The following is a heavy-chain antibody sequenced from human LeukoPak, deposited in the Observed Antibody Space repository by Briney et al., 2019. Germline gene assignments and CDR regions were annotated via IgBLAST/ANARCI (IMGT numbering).Heavy chain of an antibody. Sequence: PGGSLRLSCAASGFTFSSYEMNWVRQAPGKGLEWVSSISSSSSYIYYADSVKGRFTISRDNAKNSLYLQMNSLRAEDTAVYYCARGDRYYFDYWGQGTLVTVSS. V-gene: IGHV3-21*01. CDR3: ARGDRYYFDY. D-gene: IGHD3-16*01. J-gene: IGHJ4*02. CDR1: GFTFSSYE. CDR2: ISSSSSYI.